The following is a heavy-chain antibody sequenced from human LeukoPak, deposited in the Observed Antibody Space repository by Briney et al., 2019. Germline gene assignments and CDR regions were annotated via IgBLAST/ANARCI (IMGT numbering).Heavy chain of an antibody. Sequence: SVKVSCKASGGTFSSYAISWVRQAPGQGLEWMGGIIPILGTANYAQKFQGRVTITADKSTSTAYMELSSLRSEDTAVYYCARETGYCSSTSCYLYYYGMDVWGKGTTVTVSS. D-gene: IGHD2-2*01. V-gene: IGHV1-69*06. CDR1: GGTFSSYA. CDR3: ARETGYCSSTSCYLYYYGMDV. CDR2: IIPILGTA. J-gene: IGHJ6*04.